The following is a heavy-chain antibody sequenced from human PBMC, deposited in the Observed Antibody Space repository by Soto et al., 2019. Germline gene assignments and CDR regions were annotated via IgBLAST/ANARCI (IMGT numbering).Heavy chain of an antibody. V-gene: IGHV1-69*13. D-gene: IGHD1-26*01. Sequence: SVKVSCKASGGTFSSYAISWVRQAPGQGLEWMGGIIPIFGTANYAQKFQGRVTITADESTSTAYMELSSLRSEDTAVYYCARDEPYSGSFGGPTYYHCYYGMDVWGQGTTVTVSS. CDR2: IIPIFGTA. CDR3: ARDEPYSGSFGGPTYYHCYYGMDV. J-gene: IGHJ6*01. CDR1: GGTFSSYA.